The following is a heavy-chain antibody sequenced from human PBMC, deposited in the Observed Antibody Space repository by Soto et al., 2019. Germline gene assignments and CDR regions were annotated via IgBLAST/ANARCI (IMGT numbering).Heavy chain of an antibody. D-gene: IGHD2-8*01. CDR3: ARDLGADCTNGVCWGGYGMDV. CDR2: INPNSGGT. Sequence: GXSVKVSCKASVYTFTCYYMHWVRQAPGQGPEWMGWINPNSGGTNYAQKFQGWVTMTRDTSISTAYMELSRLRSDDTAVYYCARDLGADCTNGVCWGGYGMDVWGQGTTVTVSS. V-gene: IGHV1-2*04. CDR1: VYTFTCYY. J-gene: IGHJ6*02.